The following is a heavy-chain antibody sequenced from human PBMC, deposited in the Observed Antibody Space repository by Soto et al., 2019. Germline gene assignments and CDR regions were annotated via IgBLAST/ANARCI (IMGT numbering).Heavy chain of an antibody. D-gene: IGHD3-9*01. CDR2: INSDGSST. CDR3: ARNILAENWFAP. CDR1: GFTFSSYW. V-gene: IGHV3-74*01. J-gene: IGHJ5*02. Sequence: PGGSLRLSCAASGFTFSSYWMHWVRQAPGKGLVWVSRINSDGSSTSYADSVKGRFTISSDNDKNTLYLQMNSLRAEDTAVYYSARNILAENWFAPWGQGTLITVS.